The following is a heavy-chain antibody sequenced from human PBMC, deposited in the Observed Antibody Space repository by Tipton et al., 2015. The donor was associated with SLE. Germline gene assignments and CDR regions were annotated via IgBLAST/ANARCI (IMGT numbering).Heavy chain of an antibody. CDR3: ARGGKLGSLDY. CDR2: IKQDGSEK. D-gene: IGHD4-23*01. Sequence: SLRLSCAASGFTFSNYWMNWVRQAPGKGLEWVANIKQDGSEKYYVDSLKGRFTISRDNAKNSLYLQMNSLRAEDTAVYYCARGGKLGSLDYWGQGALVTVSS. V-gene: IGHV3-7*01. J-gene: IGHJ4*02. CDR1: GFTFSNYW.